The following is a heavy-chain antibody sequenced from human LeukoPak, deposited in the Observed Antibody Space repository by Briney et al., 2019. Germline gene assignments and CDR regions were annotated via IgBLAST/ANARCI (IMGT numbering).Heavy chain of an antibody. CDR1: GGSINSYY. D-gene: IGHD3-9*01. CDR2: IYYSGST. V-gene: IGHV4-59*08. Sequence: SETLSLTCTLSGGSINSYYWSWIRQPPGKGLEWIGYIYYSGSTNYNPSLKSRVTISVDTSKNQFSLKLSSVTAADTAVYYCARHYLYYDILTGYAGAFDIWGQGTMVTVSS. J-gene: IGHJ3*02. CDR3: ARHYLYYDILTGYAGAFDI.